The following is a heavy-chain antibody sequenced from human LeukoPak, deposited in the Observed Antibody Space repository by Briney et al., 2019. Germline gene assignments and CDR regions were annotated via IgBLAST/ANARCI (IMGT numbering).Heavy chain of an antibody. CDR1: GGSISSYY. V-gene: IGHV4-59*01. Sequence: SETLSLTCTVSGGSISSYYWSWIRQPPGKELEWIGYIYYSGSTNYNPSLKSRVTISVDTSKNHFSLKLGSVTAADTAVYYCARTGYCSSTSYYTASRPYYYYYMDVWGKGTTVSVSS. D-gene: IGHD2-2*02. J-gene: IGHJ6*03. CDR2: IYYSGST. CDR3: ARTGYCSSTSYYTASRPYYYYYMDV.